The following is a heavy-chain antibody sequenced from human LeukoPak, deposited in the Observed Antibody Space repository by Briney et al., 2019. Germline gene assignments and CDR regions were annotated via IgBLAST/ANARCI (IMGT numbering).Heavy chain of an antibody. CDR1: GFTFSSYG. Sequence: GGSLRLSCAASGFTFSSYGMHWVRQAPGKGLEWVAFIRYDGSNKYYADSVKGRFTISRDNSKNTLYLQMNSLRAEDTAVYYCAKNGFGEFTNWFDPWGQGTLVTVSS. CDR2: IRYDGSNK. V-gene: IGHV3-30*02. J-gene: IGHJ5*02. D-gene: IGHD3-10*01. CDR3: AKNGFGEFTNWFDP.